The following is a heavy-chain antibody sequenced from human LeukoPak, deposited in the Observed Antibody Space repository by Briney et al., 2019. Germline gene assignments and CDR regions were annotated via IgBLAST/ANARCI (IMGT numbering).Heavy chain of an antibody. CDR2: IKQDGSEK. CDR1: GFTFSYYW. D-gene: IGHD6-19*01. Sequence: GGSLRLSCAASGFTFSYYWMSSVRQAPGKGLEWVANIKQDGSEKYYVDSLKGRFTISRDNAKNSLYLQMNSLRAEDTAVYYCARGASNGWYGVRWGQGTLVTVSS. CDR3: ARGASNGWYGVR. J-gene: IGHJ4*02. V-gene: IGHV3-7*05.